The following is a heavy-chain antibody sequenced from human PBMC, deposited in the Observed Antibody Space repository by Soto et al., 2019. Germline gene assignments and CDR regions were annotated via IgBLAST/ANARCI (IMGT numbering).Heavy chain of an antibody. V-gene: IGHV1-18*01. CDR1: GYTFTSYG. CDR3: ARGGPAARYYYYGMGV. D-gene: IGHD2-2*01. Sequence: ASVKVSCKASGYTFTSYGISWVRQAPGQGLEWMGWISAYNGNTNYAQKLQCRVTMTTDTSTSTAYMELRSLRSDDTAVYYCARGGPAARYYYYGMGVCGKGTRVTVAS. J-gene: IGHJ6*04. CDR2: ISAYNGNT.